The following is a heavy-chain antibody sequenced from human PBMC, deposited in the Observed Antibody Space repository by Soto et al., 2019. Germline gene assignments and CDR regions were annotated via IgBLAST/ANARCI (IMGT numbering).Heavy chain of an antibody. Sequence: GGSLGLSCAASGFTFSNYGMSWVRQPPGKGLEWVSTISGSGTGGSTYYADSVKGRFTISRDISENTMYLQMNSLRRDDTAIYYCAKFVGDFWNGYTNSTFDYWGQGTLVTVSS. D-gene: IGHD3-3*01. CDR2: ISGSGTGGST. J-gene: IGHJ4*02. V-gene: IGHV3-23*01. CDR1: GFTFSNYG. CDR3: AKFVGDFWNGYTNSTFDY.